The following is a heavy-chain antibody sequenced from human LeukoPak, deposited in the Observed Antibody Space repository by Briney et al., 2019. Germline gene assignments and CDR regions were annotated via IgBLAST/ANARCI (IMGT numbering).Heavy chain of an antibody. CDR3: ARELASYSSGRYASWFDP. J-gene: IGHJ5*02. V-gene: IGHV3-64*01. Sequence: GGSLRLSCAASGFTLSSYAMHWVRQAPGKGLEYVSGISDNGGSTYYANSVKGRFTISRDNSKNTLYLQMGSLRGEDLAVYYCARELASYSSGRYASWFDPWGQGTLVTVSS. D-gene: IGHD6-19*01. CDR1: GFTLSSYA. CDR2: ISDNGGST.